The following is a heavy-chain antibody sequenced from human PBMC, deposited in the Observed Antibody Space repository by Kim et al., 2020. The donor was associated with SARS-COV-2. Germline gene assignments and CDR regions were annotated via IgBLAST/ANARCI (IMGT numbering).Heavy chain of an antibody. D-gene: IGHD3-10*01. V-gene: IGHV3-30*18. CDR2: ISDDGTNT. CDR1: GFTFNNYG. CDR3: AKDRLGGNRGSYYYGVFEY. Sequence: GGSLRLSCAASGFTFNNYGMHWVRQAPGKGPEWVAFISDDGTNTYYADSVKGRFTISRDNSKNTLYLQMDSLRTEDTALHYCAKDRLGGNRGSYYYGVFEYWGQGTLVTVSS. J-gene: IGHJ4*02.